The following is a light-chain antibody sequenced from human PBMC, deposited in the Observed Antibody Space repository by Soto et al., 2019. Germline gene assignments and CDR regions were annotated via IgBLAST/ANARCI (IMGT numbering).Light chain of an antibody. V-gene: IGKV3-20*01. CDR3: QQYGSSPPFT. CDR2: GAS. J-gene: IGKJ3*01. Sequence: EIVLTQSPGTLSLSPGERATLSCRASQSVSSSYLAWYQQKPGQAPRLLIYGASSRATGIPDRFSGSGSGTEFTLTISRLEPEDCAVYYCQQYGSSPPFTFGPGTKVDIK. CDR1: QSVSSSY.